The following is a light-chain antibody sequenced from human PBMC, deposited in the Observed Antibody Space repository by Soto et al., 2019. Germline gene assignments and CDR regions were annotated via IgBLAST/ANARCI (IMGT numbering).Light chain of an antibody. CDR1: QSVGNN. CDR3: QQCDDWPRT. CDR2: GAS. J-gene: IGKJ1*01. Sequence: EIVMTQSPATLSVSPGERATLFCRASQSVGNNLAWYQQKPGQAPRLLIHGASTRATDIPARFSGSGSGTEFTLTISSLQSEDFAVYYCQQCDDWPRTFGQGTKVDIK. V-gene: IGKV3-15*01.